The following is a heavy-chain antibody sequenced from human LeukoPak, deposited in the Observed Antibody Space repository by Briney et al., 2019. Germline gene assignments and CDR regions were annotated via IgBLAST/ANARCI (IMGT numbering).Heavy chain of an antibody. CDR3: ASNILGYGDYSLSVMAG. CDR2: ISWNRSSI. J-gene: IGHJ6*01. Sequence: PGGSLTLSCAASGFTFDDYDTHWLRQAPGKGLEWVSDISWNRSSIGYADPVRGRFTISRDNAKNSLYLQMNSLIAEYTSLYYCASNILGYGDYSLSVMAGGGQG. D-gene: IGHD4-17*01. V-gene: IGHV3-9*01. CDR1: GFTFDDYD.